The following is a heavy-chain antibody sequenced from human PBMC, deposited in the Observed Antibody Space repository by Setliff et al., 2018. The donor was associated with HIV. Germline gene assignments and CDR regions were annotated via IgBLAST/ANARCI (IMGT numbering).Heavy chain of an antibody. CDR1: GGSFSAYY. Sequence: PSETLSLTCAVYGGSFSAYYWSWIRQTPGKGLEWIGEINHSGGTNYNPSLKSRVTMSVDTSTNKFSLRLTSVTAADTAVYYCARGVRDNSGWSSYYFDYWGQGPLVTVSS. D-gene: IGHD6-19*01. V-gene: IGHV4-34*01. CDR3: ARGVRDNSGWSSYYFDY. J-gene: IGHJ4*02. CDR2: INHSGGT.